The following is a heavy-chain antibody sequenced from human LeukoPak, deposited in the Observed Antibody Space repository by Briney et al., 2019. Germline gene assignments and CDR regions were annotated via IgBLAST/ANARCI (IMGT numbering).Heavy chain of an antibody. V-gene: IGHV3-23*01. CDR1: GFTFSSYA. CDR3: AKDQATYYYDSSGYQPLDY. D-gene: IGHD3-22*01. Sequence: PGGSPRLSCAASGFTFSSYAMSWVRQAPGKGLEWVSAISGSGGSTYYADSVKGRFTISRDNSKNTLYLQMNSLRAEDTAVYYCAKDQATYYYDSSGYQPLDYWGQGTLVTVSS. J-gene: IGHJ4*02. CDR2: ISGSGGST.